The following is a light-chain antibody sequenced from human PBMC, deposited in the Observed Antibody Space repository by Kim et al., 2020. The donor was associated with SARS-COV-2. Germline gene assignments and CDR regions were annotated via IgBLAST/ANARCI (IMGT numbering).Light chain of an antibody. Sequence: SPGERATISCRASQSVSNNLAWYQHKPGRPPRLLIYGASTRATGVPARFSGSGSGTDFTLTVSSLQSEDFAVYYCHHYNDWPPGDTFGQGTKLEI. CDR1: QSVSNN. V-gene: IGKV3-15*01. CDR2: GAS. J-gene: IGKJ2*01. CDR3: HHYNDWPPGDT.